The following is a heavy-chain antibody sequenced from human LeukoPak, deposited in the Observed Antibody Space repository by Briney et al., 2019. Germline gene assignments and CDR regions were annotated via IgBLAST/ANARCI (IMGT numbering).Heavy chain of an antibody. CDR2: INHSGST. CDR1: GGSFSGYY. D-gene: IGHD4-17*01. J-gene: IGHJ4*02. V-gene: IGHV4-34*01. Sequence: SETLSLTCAVYGGSFSGYYWSWIRQPPGKGLEWIGEINHSGSTNYNPSLKSRVTISADTSKNQFSLKLSSVTAADTAVYYCASVVGAETTVSMYYFDYWGQGTLVTVSS. CDR3: ASVVGAETTVSMYYFDY.